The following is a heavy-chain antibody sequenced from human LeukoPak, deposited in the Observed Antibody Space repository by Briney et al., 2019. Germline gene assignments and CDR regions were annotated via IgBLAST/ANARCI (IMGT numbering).Heavy chain of an antibody. D-gene: IGHD2-2*02. CDR1: GYTFTDYY. CDR2: IIPNNGGT. CDR3: ARGIRIVVVPAAIRFDY. V-gene: IGHV1-2*02. Sequence: ASVKVSCKTSGYTFTDYYMHWVRQAPGQGLEWMGWIIPNNGGTNYAQKFQGRVTMTRDTSISTAYMELSRLRSDDTAVYYCARGIRIVVVPAAIRFDYWGQGTLVTVSS. J-gene: IGHJ4*02.